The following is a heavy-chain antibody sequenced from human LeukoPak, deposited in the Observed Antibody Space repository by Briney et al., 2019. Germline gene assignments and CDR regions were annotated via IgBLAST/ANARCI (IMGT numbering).Heavy chain of an antibody. CDR1: GGSISSGTYY. V-gene: IGHV4-39*01. CDR3: ARHRGCSYGYLEY. D-gene: IGHD5-18*01. J-gene: IGHJ4*02. CDR2: IYYSGAT. Sequence: PSETLSLTCTVSGGSISSGTYYWGWIRQPPGKGLEWIGSIYYSGATYYNPSLKSRVTILVDESKNQFSLKLNSVTAADTAVYYCARHRGCSYGYLEYWGQGTLVTVSS.